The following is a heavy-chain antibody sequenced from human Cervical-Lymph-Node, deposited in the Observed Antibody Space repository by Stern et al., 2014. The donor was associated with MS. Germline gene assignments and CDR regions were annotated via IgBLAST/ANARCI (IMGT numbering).Heavy chain of an antibody. V-gene: IGHV3-21*01. CDR3: ARDGYYDSSGYDAFDI. CDR2: ISSSSSYI. CDR1: GFTFSSYS. Sequence: VQLVGSGGGLVKLGGSLRLSCAASGFTFSSYSMNWVRQAPGKGLEWVSSISSSSSYIYYADSVKSRFTISRDNAKNSLYLQMNSLRAEDTAVYYCARDGYYDSSGYDAFDIWGQGTMVTVSS. J-gene: IGHJ3*02. D-gene: IGHD3-22*01.